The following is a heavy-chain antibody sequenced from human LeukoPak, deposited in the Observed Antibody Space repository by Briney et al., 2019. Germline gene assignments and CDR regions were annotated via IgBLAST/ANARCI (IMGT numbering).Heavy chain of an antibody. CDR3: ARGDSSGWFL. V-gene: IGHV7-4-1*02. CDR1: RYTFTSYA. J-gene: IGHJ4*02. D-gene: IGHD6-19*01. Sequence: ASVKVSCKTSRYTFTSYAVNWVRQAPGLGLEWMGWINTNTGNPTYVQGFTGRFVFSLDTSVNTAYLQISSLKAEDTAVYYCARGDSSGWFLWGQGTLVTVSS. CDR2: INTNTGNP.